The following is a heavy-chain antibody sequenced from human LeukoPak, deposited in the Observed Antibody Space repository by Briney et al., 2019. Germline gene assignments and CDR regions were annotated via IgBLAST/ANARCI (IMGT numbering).Heavy chain of an antibody. V-gene: IGHV3-30*02. J-gene: IGHJ6*03. Sequence: PGGTLRLSCAASGFTFSSYGMYWVRQAPGKGLEWVAFIRSDGTNKYYADSVRGRFTISRDNSKNTLYLQMNSLRAEDTAVYYCAKDQFKPSGISMVRRVRGYYYYMDVWGKGTTVTISS. CDR1: GFTFSSYG. CDR3: AKDQFKPSGISMVRRVRGYYYYMDV. CDR2: IRSDGTNK. D-gene: IGHD3-10*01.